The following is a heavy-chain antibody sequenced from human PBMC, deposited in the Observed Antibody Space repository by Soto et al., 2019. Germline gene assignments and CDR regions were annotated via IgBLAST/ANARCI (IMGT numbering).Heavy chain of an antibody. CDR2: IYYSGST. J-gene: IGHJ6*02. Sequence: SETLSLTCTVSGGSISSGDYYWSWIRQPPGKGLEWIGYIYYSGSTYYNPSLKSRVTISVDTSKNQFSLKLSSVTAADTAVYYCARDWYCSSTSCRYYYYGMDVWGQGTTVTVSS. V-gene: IGHV4-30-4*01. D-gene: IGHD2-2*01. CDR1: GGSISSGDYY. CDR3: ARDWYCSSTSCRYYYYGMDV.